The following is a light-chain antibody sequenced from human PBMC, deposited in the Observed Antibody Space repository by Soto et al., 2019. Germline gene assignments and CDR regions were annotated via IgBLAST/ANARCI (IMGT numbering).Light chain of an antibody. CDR2: EVS. Sequence: QSALTQPASVSGSPGQSITISCTGTSSDVGSYNLVSWYQQHPGKAPKLMIYEVSKRPSGVSNRFSGSKSGNTASLTIPGLQAEDEADYYCCSYAGSSTFVYVFGTGTKVTVL. J-gene: IGLJ1*01. V-gene: IGLV2-23*02. CDR3: CSYAGSSTFVYV. CDR1: SSDVGSYNL.